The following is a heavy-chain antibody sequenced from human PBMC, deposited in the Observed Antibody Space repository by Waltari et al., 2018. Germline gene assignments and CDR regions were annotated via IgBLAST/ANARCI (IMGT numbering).Heavy chain of an antibody. CDR3: AKVGRNYCSGGSCPSPVDY. CDR1: GFTFSSYA. D-gene: IGHD2-15*01. J-gene: IGHJ4*02. Sequence: EVQLLESGGGLVQPGGSLRLSCAASGFTFSSYAMSWVRQAPGKGLEWVSVIYSGGSSTYYADSVKGRFTISRDNSKNTLYLQMNSLRAEDTAVYYCAKVGRNYCSGGSCPSPVDYWGQGTLVTVSS. V-gene: IGHV3-23*03. CDR2: IYSGGSST.